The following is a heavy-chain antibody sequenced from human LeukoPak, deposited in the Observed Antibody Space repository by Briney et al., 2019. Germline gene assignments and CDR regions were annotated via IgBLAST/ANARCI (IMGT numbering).Heavy chain of an antibody. V-gene: IGHV7-4-1*02. J-gene: IGHJ4*02. CDR2: INTDTGNP. CDR3: ARATCTGGSCPTFIDY. D-gene: IGHD2-15*01. Sequence: GASVKVSCKASGYTFTTYAMNWLRQAPGQGLEGMGWINTDTGNPTYAQDFTGRFVFSLDTSVSTAYLQISSLKAEDTAVYYRARATCTGGSCPTFIDYWGQGTLVTVSS. CDR1: GYTFTTYA.